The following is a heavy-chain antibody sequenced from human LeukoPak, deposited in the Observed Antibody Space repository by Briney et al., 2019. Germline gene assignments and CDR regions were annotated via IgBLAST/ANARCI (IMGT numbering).Heavy chain of an antibody. CDR1: GYTFTSYG. CDR3: ARESAAAAHDAFDI. J-gene: IGHJ3*02. D-gene: IGHD6-13*01. V-gene: IGHV1-18*01. CDR2: ISAYNGNT. Sequence: ASVKVSCKASGYTFTSYGISWVRQAPGQGLEWMGWISAYNGNTNYAQKLQGRVTMTTDTSTSTAYMELRSLRSDDTAVYYCARESAAAAHDAFDIWGQGTMVTVSS.